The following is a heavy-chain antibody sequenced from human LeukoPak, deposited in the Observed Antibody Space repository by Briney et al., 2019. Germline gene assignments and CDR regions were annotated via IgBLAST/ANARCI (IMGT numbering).Heavy chain of an antibody. Sequence: PGGSLRLSCAASGFTFSSYSMNWVRQAPGKGLEWVSSISSSSSYIYYADSVKGRFTISRDNAKSSLYLQMNSLRAEDTAVYYCARDLTTVTTSWGQGTLVTVSS. V-gene: IGHV3-21*01. CDR2: ISSSSSYI. J-gene: IGHJ4*02. CDR1: GFTFSSYS. CDR3: ARDLTTVTTS. D-gene: IGHD4-17*01.